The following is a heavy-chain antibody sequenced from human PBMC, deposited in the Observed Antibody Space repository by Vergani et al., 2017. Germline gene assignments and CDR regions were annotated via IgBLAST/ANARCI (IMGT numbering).Heavy chain of an antibody. Sequence: QVQLQESGPGLVKPSETLSLTCAVPGYSISSGYYWGWIRQPPGKGLEWIGSIYHSGSTYYNPSLKSRVTISVDTSKNQFSLKLISVTAADTAVYYCARHGSPTYYYDSSGYYLGAFDIWGQGTMVTVSS. CDR2: IYHSGST. D-gene: IGHD3-22*01. V-gene: IGHV4-38-2*01. CDR1: GYSISSGYY. CDR3: ARHGSPTYYYDSSGYYLGAFDI. J-gene: IGHJ3*02.